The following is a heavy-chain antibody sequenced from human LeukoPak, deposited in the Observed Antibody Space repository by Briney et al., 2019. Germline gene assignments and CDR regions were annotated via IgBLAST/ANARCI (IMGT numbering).Heavy chain of an antibody. Sequence: GGSLRLSCAASGFTFSSYGMHWVRQAPGKGLEWVAVISYDGSNKYYADSVKGRFTISRDNSKNTLYLQMNSLRAEDTAVYYCAKDNYGSGSYAPDWGQGTLVTVSS. CDR1: GFTFSSYG. CDR2: ISYDGSNK. D-gene: IGHD3-10*01. CDR3: AKDNYGSGSYAPD. J-gene: IGHJ4*02. V-gene: IGHV3-30*18.